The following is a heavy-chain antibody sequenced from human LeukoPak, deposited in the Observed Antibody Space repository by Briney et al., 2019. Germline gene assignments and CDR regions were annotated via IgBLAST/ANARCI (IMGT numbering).Heavy chain of an antibody. CDR2: IYYSVST. CDR1: GGSISSYY. Sequence: PSETLSLTCTVSGGSISSYYWSWIRQPPGKGPEWIGYIYYSVSTNYNPSLKSRVTISVDTSKNQFSLKLSSVTAADTPVYYCARHSGSYYDPWSDAFDIWGQGTMVTVSS. CDR3: ARHSGSYYDPWSDAFDI. J-gene: IGHJ3*02. D-gene: IGHD1-26*01. V-gene: IGHV4-59*01.